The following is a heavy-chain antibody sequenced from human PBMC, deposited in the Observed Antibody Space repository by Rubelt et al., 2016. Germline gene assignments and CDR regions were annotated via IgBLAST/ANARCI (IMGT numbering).Heavy chain of an antibody. CDR3: ARDHCVSSTCYLDY. D-gene: IGHD2-2*01. CDR1: GYTFSGYY. Sequence: QVQLVQSGAEVEKPGASVKVSCKASGYTFSGYYMHWVRQAPGQGLEWVGWINPNSGGTNYTQKFQGRVTMTTDTSITTAYMELNTLISDDTAVYYCARDHCVSSTCYLDYWGQGTLVSVSS. J-gene: IGHJ4*02. CDR2: INPNSGGT. V-gene: IGHV1-2*02.